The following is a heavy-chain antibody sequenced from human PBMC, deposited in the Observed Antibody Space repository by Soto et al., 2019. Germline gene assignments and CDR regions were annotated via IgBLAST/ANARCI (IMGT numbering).Heavy chain of an antibody. CDR2: IYYSGST. D-gene: IGHD3-3*01. J-gene: IGHJ6*03. Sequence: SETLSLTCTVSGGSISSGGYHWSWIRQHPGKGLEWIGYIYYSGSTYYNPSLKSRVTTSVDTSKNQFSLKLSSVTAADTAVYYCARTTFGVVIYYYYYMDVWGKGTTVTGLL. V-gene: IGHV4-31*03. CDR3: ARTTFGVVIYYYYYMDV. CDR1: GGSISSGGYH.